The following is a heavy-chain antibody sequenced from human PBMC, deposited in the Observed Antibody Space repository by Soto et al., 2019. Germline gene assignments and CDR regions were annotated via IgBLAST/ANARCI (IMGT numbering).Heavy chain of an antibody. J-gene: IGHJ4*02. CDR2: INHSGST. Sequence: QVPLQQWGAGLLKPSETLSLTCAVYVGSFKNYFWSWIRQSPGKGLEWIGQINHSGSTNYNPSLKSRVTISVDTSKNQFSLKLSSVTAADTAVYYCARGDRSGWDFDYWGQGTLVTVSS. CDR3: ARGDRSGWDFDY. V-gene: IGHV4-34*01. CDR1: VGSFKNYF. D-gene: IGHD6-19*01.